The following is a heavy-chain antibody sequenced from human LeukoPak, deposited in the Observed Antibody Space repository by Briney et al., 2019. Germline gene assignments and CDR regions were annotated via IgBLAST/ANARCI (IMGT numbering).Heavy chain of an antibody. V-gene: IGHV1-8*01. CDR3: ARISDHNWYFDL. Sequence: ASVKVSCKASGYPFTTYDINWVRKATGQGLEWMGWMNPSSGYTGYSQKFQGRVTMTRNTSITTAYMELSSLRSEDTAIYYCARISDHNWYFDLWGRGTLVTVSS. D-gene: IGHD1-14*01. CDR1: GYPFTTYD. CDR2: MNPSSGYT. J-gene: IGHJ2*01.